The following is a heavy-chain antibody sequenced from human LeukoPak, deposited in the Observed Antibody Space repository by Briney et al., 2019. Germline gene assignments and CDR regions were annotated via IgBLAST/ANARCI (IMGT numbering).Heavy chain of an antibody. D-gene: IGHD6-19*01. Sequence: GTSVQVSFKASGYTFSGYYMHWVRQAPGQGLEWMGWINLNSGATSYAQKFQGRVTMTRGTSVTTAYMELSGLTSDDTAVYYCARDLSVAVAGDYWGQGTLVAVSS. CDR3: ARDLSVAVAGDY. J-gene: IGHJ4*02. CDR1: GYTFSGYY. CDR2: INLNSGAT. V-gene: IGHV1-2*02.